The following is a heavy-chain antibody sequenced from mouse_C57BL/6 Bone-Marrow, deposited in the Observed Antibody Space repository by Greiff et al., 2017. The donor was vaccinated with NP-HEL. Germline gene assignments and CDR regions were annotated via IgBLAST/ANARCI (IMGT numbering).Heavy chain of an antibody. Sequence: EVHLVESGEGLVKPGGSLKLSCAASGFTFSSYAMSWVRQTPEKRLEWVAYISSGGDYIYYADTVKGRFTISRDNARNTLYLQMSSLKSEDTAMYYCTRAPHYYGSSFFDYWGQGTTLTVSS. CDR2: ISSGGDYI. CDR1: GFTFSSYA. V-gene: IGHV5-9-1*02. CDR3: TRAPHYYGSSFFDY. J-gene: IGHJ2*01. D-gene: IGHD1-1*01.